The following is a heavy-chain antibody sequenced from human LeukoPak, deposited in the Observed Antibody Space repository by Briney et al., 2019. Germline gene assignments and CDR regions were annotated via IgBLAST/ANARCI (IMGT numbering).Heavy chain of an antibody. CDR3: ARVFDSSGGYDY. CDR1: GGSISRYY. V-gene: IGHV4-59*01. J-gene: IGHJ4*02. CDR2: IYYSGST. Sequence: SETLSLTCTVSGGSISRYYWSWIRQPPGKGLEWIGYIYYSGSTNYNPSLKSRVTISVDTSKNQFSLKLSSVTAADTAVYYCARVFDSSGGYDYWGQGTLVTVSS. D-gene: IGHD3-22*01.